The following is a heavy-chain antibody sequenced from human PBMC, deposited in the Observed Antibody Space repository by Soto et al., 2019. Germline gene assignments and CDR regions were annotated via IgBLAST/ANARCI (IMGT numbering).Heavy chain of an antibody. Sequence: GASVKVSCKASGYTFTSSGISWVRQAPGQGLEWMGWINGDNGNTNYSEHFQGRVSITRDTSAGTVYMQLSSLTSEDTAVYYCARDDSGFSGSHYIDYFNYWGQGALVTVSS. CDR1: GYTFTSSG. CDR3: ARDDSGFSGSHYIDYFNY. CDR2: INGDNGNT. J-gene: IGHJ4*02. V-gene: IGHV1-18*01. D-gene: IGHD1-26*01.